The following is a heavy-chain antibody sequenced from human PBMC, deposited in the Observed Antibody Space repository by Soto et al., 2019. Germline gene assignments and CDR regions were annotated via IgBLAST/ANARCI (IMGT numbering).Heavy chain of an antibody. J-gene: IGHJ6*02. CDR2: ISYDGSNK. V-gene: IGHV3-30*03. D-gene: IGHD6-6*01. Sequence: PGGSLRLSCAASGFTFSSYSMNWVRQAPGKGLEWVAVISYDGSNKYYADSVKGRFTISRDNSKNTLYLQMNSLRAEDTAVYYCAVSSKRYYYYGMDVWGQGTTVTVSS. CDR3: AVSSKRYYYYGMDV. CDR1: GFTFSSYS.